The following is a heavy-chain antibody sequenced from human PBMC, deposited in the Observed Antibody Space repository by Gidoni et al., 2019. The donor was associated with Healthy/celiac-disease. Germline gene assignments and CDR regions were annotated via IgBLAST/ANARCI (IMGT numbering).Heavy chain of an antibody. CDR1: GFYLRNARMV. V-gene: IGHV2-26*01. J-gene: IGHJ4*02. CDR3: ARTGRLYDLTFDY. Sequence: QVTLKESGPVLVKPTETLKLTCTVYGFYLRNARMVVRWLRQPQGQALEWLAHIFSNDEKSYRTSLKSRVTISKDTSKSQVVLTMTNRDPVDTATYYCARTGRLYDLTFDYWGQGTLVTVSS. D-gene: IGHD3-3*01. CDR2: IFSNDEK.